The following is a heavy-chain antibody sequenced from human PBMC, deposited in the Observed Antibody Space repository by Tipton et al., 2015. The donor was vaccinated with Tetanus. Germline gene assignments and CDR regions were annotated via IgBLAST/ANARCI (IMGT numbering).Heavy chain of an antibody. D-gene: IGHD5/OR15-5a*01. Sequence: TLSLTCIVSGGSMSTSGHYGAWVRQSPGQGLEWIGSLSYSGRTYCNPSLKSRVTMSVDTSKKDFSVRLRSVTAADTAVYYCARLREIVSRSGWAFDYWGQGILVTVSS. CDR1: GGSMSTSGHY. J-gene: IGHJ4*02. CDR2: LSYSGRT. CDR3: ARLREIVSRSGWAFDY. V-gene: IGHV4-39*02.